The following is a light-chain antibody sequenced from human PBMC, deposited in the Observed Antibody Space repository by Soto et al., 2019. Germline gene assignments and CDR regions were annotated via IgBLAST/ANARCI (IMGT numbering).Light chain of an antibody. V-gene: IGKV4-1*01. CDR2: WAS. CDR3: PQYDNVQLT. J-gene: IGKJ4*01. CDR1: QSVLYSSTNKNY. Sequence: DIVMTQSPDSLAVSLGERATINCNSSQSVLYSSTNKNYLAWYQHKPGQPPQLLISWASTRGYGVPDRFSCSGSGTDFTLNISSLQAEDVAVYFCPQYDNVQLTLGGGTKVEIK.